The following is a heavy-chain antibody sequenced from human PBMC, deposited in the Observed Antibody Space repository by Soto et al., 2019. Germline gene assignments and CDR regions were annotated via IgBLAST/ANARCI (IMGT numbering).Heavy chain of an antibody. J-gene: IGHJ6*02. CDR1: GYTFTSYG. V-gene: IGHV1-18*04. Sequence: ASVKVSCKASGYTFTSYGISWVRQAPGQGLEWMGWISAYNGNTNYAQKLQGRVTMTTDTSTSTAYMELRSLRSDDTAVYYCARGPEYSSGADYYGMDVWGQGTTVTVSS. CDR2: ISAYNGNT. D-gene: IGHD6-19*01. CDR3: ARGPEYSSGADYYGMDV.